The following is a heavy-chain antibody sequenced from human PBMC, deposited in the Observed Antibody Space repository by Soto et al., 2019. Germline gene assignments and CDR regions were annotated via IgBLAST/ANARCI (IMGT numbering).Heavy chain of an antibody. D-gene: IGHD3-22*01. J-gene: IGHJ3*02. Sequence: QVQLVESGGGVVQPGRSLRLSCAAYGFTFSSYGMHWVRQAPGKGLEWVAVISYDGSNKYYADSVKGRFTISRDNSKNTLYLQMNRLRAEDTAVYYGTTPMIVVAHAFDIWGQGTMVTVSS. CDR1: GFTFSSYG. CDR2: ISYDGSNK. CDR3: TTPMIVVAHAFDI. V-gene: IGHV3-30*03.